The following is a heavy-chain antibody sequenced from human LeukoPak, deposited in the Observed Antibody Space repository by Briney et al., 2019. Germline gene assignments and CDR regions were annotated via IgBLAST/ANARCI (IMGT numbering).Heavy chain of an antibody. CDR1: GFIFSSYG. J-gene: IGHJ1*01. D-gene: IGHD3-3*01. V-gene: IGHV3-30*02. CDR3: AKADTMTLQH. Sequence: GGSLRLSCAASGFIFSSYGMHWVRQAPGKGLEWVAFIRYDGSNKYYADSVRGRFTISRDNSKNTLYLQMNSLRAEDTAVYYCAKADTMTLQHWGQGTLVTVSS. CDR2: IRYDGSNK.